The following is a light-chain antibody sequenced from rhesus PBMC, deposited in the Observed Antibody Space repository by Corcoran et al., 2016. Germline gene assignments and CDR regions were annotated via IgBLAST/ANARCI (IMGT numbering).Light chain of an antibody. CDR3: LQYSSSPRT. CDR2: KAS. V-gene: IGKV1-22*01. J-gene: IGKJ1*01. Sequence: DIQMTQSPSSLSASVGDTVTITCRASQSISSWLDWYQQKPGKAPKLLVYKASSLQSGVPSRFSGSGSGTDFTLTINSLQPGEFATYYCLQYSSSPRTFGQGTKVEIK. CDR1: QSISSW.